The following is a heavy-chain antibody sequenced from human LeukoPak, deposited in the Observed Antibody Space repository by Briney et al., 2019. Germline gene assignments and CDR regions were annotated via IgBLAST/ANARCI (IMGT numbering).Heavy chain of an antibody. V-gene: IGHV4-38-2*02. CDR2: IYQRGTT. J-gene: IGHJ5*02. CDR1: GGSISSAYY. CDR3: ARDNSQTWFDP. Sequence: PSETLSLTCTVSGGSISSAYYWGWIRQPPGTGLEWIVSIYQRGTTYYNPSLKSRVTISIDTSKNQFSLRLTSVTAADTAVYYCARDNSQTWFDPWGQGTLVTVSS. D-gene: IGHD4-11*01.